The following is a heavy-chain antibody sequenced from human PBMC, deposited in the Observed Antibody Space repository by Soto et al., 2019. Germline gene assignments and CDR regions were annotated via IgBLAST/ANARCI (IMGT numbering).Heavy chain of an antibody. CDR2: IIPIFGTA. J-gene: IGHJ6*02. D-gene: IGHD3-10*01. CDR1: GGTFSSYA. CDR3: ASYRSGTPVLTPHYYGMDV. V-gene: IGHV1-69*01. Sequence: QVQLVQSGAEVKKPGSSVKVSCKASGGTFSSYAISWVRQAPGQGLEWMGGIIPIFGTANYAQKFQGRVTITADEYTSTSYMELSSLRSEDPAVYYFASYRSGTPVLTPHYYGMDVWGQGPKVTVSS.